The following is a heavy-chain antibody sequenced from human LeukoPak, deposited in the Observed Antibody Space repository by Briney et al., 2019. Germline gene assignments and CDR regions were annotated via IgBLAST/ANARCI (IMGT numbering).Heavy chain of an antibody. J-gene: IGHJ4*02. CDR2: INEDGSGK. CDR3: ARGGLGAFDY. D-gene: IGHD3-16*01. Sequence: GGSLRLSCAASEFTFSTYWMGWVRQAPGKGLEWVANINEDGSGKYYVDSVKGRFTISRDNAKNSLSLQMSSLRAEDTAVYYCARGGLGAFDYWGQGTLVTVSS. V-gene: IGHV3-7*01. CDR1: EFTFSTYW.